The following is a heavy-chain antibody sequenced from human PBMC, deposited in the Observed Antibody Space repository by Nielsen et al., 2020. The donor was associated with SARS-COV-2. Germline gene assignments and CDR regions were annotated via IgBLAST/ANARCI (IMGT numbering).Heavy chain of an antibody. CDR2: ISYDGSNK. CDR1: GFTFSSYG. J-gene: IGHJ4*02. Sequence: GGSLRLSCAASGFTFSSYGMHWVRQAPGKGLEWVAVISYDGSNKYYADSVKGRFTISRDNSKNTLYLQMNSLRAEDTAVYYCARDPYYGGNSLDYWGQGTLVTVSS. CDR3: ARDPYYGGNSLDY. D-gene: IGHD4-23*01. V-gene: IGHV3-30*03.